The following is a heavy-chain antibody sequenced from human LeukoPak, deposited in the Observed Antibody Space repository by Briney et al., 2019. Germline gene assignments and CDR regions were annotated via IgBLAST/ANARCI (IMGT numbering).Heavy chain of an antibody. V-gene: IGHV4-38-2*02. Sequence: SETLSLTCTVSGYSISSGYYWGWIRQPPGKGLEWIGSIYHSGSTYYNPSLKRRVTISVDTSKNQFSLKLSSVTAAATAVYYCARSYDSSGYLDYWGQGTLVTVSS. D-gene: IGHD3-22*01. J-gene: IGHJ4*02. CDR3: ARSYDSSGYLDY. CDR1: GYSISSGYY. CDR2: IYHSGST.